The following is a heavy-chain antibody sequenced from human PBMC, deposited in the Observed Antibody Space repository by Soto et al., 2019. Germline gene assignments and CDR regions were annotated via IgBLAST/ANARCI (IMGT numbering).Heavy chain of an antibody. D-gene: IGHD6-6*01. CDR3: AGGIAARPLGY. CDR2: IYHSGST. Sequence: QLQLQESGSGLVKPSQTLSLTCAVSGGSISSGGYSWSWIRQPPGKGLEWIGYIYHSGSTYYNPSLKGRXAXSXXRSKNQFSRKLSSVTAADTAVYYCAGGIAARPLGYWGQGTLVTVSS. J-gene: IGHJ4*02. CDR1: GGSISSGGYS. V-gene: IGHV4-30-2*01.